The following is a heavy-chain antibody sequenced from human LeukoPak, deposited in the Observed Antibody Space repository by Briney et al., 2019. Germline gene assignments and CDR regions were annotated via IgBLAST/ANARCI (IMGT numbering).Heavy chain of an antibody. Sequence: ASVKVSCKASGYTFTSYGISWMRQAPGQGLEWMGWISAYNGNTNYAQKLQGRVTMTTDTSTSTAYMELRSLRSDDTAVYYCAMAAQVATADYWGQGTLVTVSS. D-gene: IGHD5-12*01. V-gene: IGHV1-18*01. CDR2: ISAYNGNT. J-gene: IGHJ4*02. CDR3: AMAAQVATADY. CDR1: GYTFTSYG.